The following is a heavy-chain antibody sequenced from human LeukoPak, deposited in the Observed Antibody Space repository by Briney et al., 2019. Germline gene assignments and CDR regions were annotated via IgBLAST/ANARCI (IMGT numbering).Heavy chain of an antibody. D-gene: IGHD2-15*01. CDR3: SRLSRGY. CDR2: MKPRGTT. Sequence: PGGSLRLSCAASGFSLSDAWMSWVRQAPGKGLECVGRMKPRGTTEDGEPMNDRFIVSRDDSKNTLYLQMNSLKAEDTGLYYCSRLSRGYWGQGTQVTVSS. V-gene: IGHV3-15*01. J-gene: IGHJ4*02. CDR1: GFSLSDAW.